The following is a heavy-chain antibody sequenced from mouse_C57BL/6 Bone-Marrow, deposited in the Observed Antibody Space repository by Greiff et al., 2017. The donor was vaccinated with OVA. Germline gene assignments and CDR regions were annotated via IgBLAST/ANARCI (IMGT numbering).Heavy chain of an antibody. Sequence: VQLQQSGAELVRPGASVKLSCTASGFTIKDDYMHWVKQRPEQGLEWIGWIDPENGDTEYASKFQGKATITADTSSNTAYLQLSSLTSEDTAVYYCTKWLLLLHAMDYWGQGTSVTVSS. CDR3: TKWLLLLHAMDY. V-gene: IGHV14-4*01. J-gene: IGHJ4*01. CDR1: GFTIKDDY. D-gene: IGHD1-1*01. CDR2: IDPENGDT.